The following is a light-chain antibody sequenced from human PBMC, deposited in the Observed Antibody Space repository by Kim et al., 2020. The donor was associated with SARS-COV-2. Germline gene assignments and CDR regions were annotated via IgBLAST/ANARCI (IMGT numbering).Light chain of an antibody. CDR2: DVT. CDR3: SSYTRRNIWV. CDR1: DSDVDDFNF. Sequence: QSALTQPASVSGSPGQSITISCTGNDSDVDDFNFVSWYQHFPGKAPKLVIYDVTNRPSGVSNRFSGSRSGNTASLTISGLQAEDEAYFYCSSYTRRNIWVFGGGTQLTVL. V-gene: IGLV2-14*03. J-gene: IGLJ3*02.